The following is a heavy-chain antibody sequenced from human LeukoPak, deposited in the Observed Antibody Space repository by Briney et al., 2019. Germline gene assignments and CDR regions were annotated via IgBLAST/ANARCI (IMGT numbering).Heavy chain of an antibody. D-gene: IGHD3-16*02. J-gene: IGHJ4*02. V-gene: IGHV3-53*01. CDR3: ARDLTYDYVWGSYRYSDY. CDR2: IYSGGST. CDR1: GFTVSSNY. Sequence: GGSLRLSCAASGFTVSSNYMSWVRQAPGKGLEWVSVIYSGGSTYYADSVKGRFTTSRDNSKNTLYLQMNSLRAEDTAVYYCARDLTYDYVWGSYRYSDYWGQGTLVTVSS.